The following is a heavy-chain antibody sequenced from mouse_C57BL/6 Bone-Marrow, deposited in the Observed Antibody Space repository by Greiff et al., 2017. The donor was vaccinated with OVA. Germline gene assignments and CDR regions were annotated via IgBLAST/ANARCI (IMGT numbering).Heavy chain of an antibody. D-gene: IGHD1-1*01. V-gene: IGHV7-1*01. CDR2: SRNKANDYTT. CDR3: ARDAEYYGSSTWFAY. Sequence: EVQVVDSGGGLVQSGRSLRLSCATSGFTFSDFYMEWVRQAPGKGLEWIAASRNKANDYTTEYSASVKGRFIVSRDTSQSILYLQMNALRAEDTAIYYCARDAEYYGSSTWFAYWGQGTLVTVSA. J-gene: IGHJ3*01. CDR1: GFTFSDFY.